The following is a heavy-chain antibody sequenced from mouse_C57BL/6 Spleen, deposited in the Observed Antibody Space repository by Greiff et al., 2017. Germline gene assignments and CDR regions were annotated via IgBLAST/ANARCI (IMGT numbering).Heavy chain of an antibody. D-gene: IGHD2-13*01. CDR1: GYTFTSYW. V-gene: IGHV1-50*01. Sequence: VQLQQPGAELVKPGASVKLSCKASGYTFTSYWMQWVKQRPGQGLEWIGEIDPSDSYTNYNQKFKGKATLTVDTSSSTAYMQLSSLTSEDSAVYYCARDGDYGYFDYWGQGTTLTVSS. CDR2: IDPSDSYT. CDR3: ARDGDYGYFDY. J-gene: IGHJ2*01.